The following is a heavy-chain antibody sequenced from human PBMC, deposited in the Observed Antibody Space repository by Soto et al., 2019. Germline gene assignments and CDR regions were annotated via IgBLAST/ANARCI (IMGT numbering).Heavy chain of an antibody. CDR1: GGSIYRSGYY. CDR3: GKVLVGATGHTDSDS. J-gene: IGHJ4*02. V-gene: IGHV4-39*01. CDR2: IDYNGVT. D-gene: IGHD2-15*01. Sequence: SETLSVTCTVSGGSIYRSGYYWGWIRQPPGRGLEWIGNIDYNGVTYSNPSLKSRVTISRDTSKNQFSLKLTSVTAADTALYYCGKVLVGATGHTDSDSWGPGTLVTVSP.